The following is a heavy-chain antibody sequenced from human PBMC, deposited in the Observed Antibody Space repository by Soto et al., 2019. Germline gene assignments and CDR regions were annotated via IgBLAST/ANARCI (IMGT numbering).Heavy chain of an antibody. V-gene: IGHV3-48*02. D-gene: IGHD3-9*01. Sequence: PRGSLLLSCVSSGFTFSVYTVNWVRQAPGKGLELVSYISSGSKTIYYAESVKGRFTVSRDNARNSQYLQMNSLRDEDTAVYYCAREDILGVRSFDYWGQGTMVTVSS. CDR3: AREDILGVRSFDY. J-gene: IGHJ4*02. CDR2: ISSGSKTI. CDR1: GFTFSVYT.